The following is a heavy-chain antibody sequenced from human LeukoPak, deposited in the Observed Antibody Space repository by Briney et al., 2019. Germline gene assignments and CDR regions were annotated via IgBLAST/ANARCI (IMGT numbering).Heavy chain of an antibody. CDR3: ARAFSSSPGSFDY. D-gene: IGHD6-6*01. J-gene: IGHJ4*02. CDR2: IYYSGST. Sequence: PSETLSLTCTVSGGSISSYYWSWIRQPPGKGLEWIGYIYYSGSTSYNPSLKSRVTISVDTSKNQFSLKLSSVTAADTAVYYCARAFSSSPGSFDYWGQGTLVTVSS. CDR1: GGSISSYY. V-gene: IGHV4-59*01.